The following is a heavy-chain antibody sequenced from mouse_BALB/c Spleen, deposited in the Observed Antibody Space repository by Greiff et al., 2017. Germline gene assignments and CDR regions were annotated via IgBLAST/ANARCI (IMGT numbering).Heavy chain of an antibody. J-gene: IGHJ4*01. CDR1: GFNIKDTY. Sequence: VQLQQSGAELVKPGASVKLSCTASGFNIKDTYMHWVKQRPEQGLEWIGRIDPANGNTKYDPKFQGKATITADTSSNTAYLQLSSLTSEDTAVYYCARSQLGLPSYAMDYWGQGTSVTVSS. V-gene: IGHV14-3*02. CDR2: IDPANGNT. D-gene: IGHD3-1*01. CDR3: ARSQLGLPSYAMDY.